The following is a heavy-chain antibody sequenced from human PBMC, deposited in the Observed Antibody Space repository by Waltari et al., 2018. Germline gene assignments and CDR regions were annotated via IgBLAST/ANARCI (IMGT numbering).Heavy chain of an antibody. J-gene: IGHJ4*02. CDR3: ARGGIAAAADFDY. D-gene: IGHD6-13*01. Sequence: QVQLVESGGGVVQPGRSLRLSCAASGISFTTYAMHWVRQAPGKGLEWVAIISSHGSNRYYADSVKGRFTSSRDSSKNTLFLQMNSLRGEDTAVYYCARGGIAAAADFDYWGQGTLVTVSS. V-gene: IGHV3-30*03. CDR1: GISFTTYA. CDR2: ISSHGSNR.